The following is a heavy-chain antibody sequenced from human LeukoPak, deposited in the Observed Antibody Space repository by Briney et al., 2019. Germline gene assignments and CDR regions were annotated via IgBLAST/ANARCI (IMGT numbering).Heavy chain of an antibody. CDR2: ISGSGGST. CDR3: AKDHLAAAGTPAYFDY. D-gene: IGHD6-13*01. CDR1: GFTFSSYA. J-gene: IGHJ4*02. Sequence: SGGSLRLSCAASGFTFSSYAMSWVRQAPGKGLERVSAISGSGGSTYYADSVKGRFTISRDNSKNTLYLQMNSLRAEDTAVYYCAKDHLAAAGTPAYFDYWGQGTLVTVSS. V-gene: IGHV3-23*01.